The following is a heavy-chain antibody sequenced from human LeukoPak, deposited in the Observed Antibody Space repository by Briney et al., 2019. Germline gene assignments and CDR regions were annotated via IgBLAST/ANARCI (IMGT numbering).Heavy chain of an antibody. J-gene: IGHJ4*02. V-gene: IGHV3-15*01. CDR3: TTYPMVYAMNY. CDR2: IKSKTDGGTT. CDR1: GFTFSNAW. Sequence: PGGSLRLSCAASGFTFSNAWMSWVRQAPGKGLEWVGRIKSKTDGGTTDYAAPVKGRFTISRDDSKNTLYVQMNSLKTEDTAVYYCTTYPMVYAMNYWGQGTLVTVSS. D-gene: IGHD2-8*01.